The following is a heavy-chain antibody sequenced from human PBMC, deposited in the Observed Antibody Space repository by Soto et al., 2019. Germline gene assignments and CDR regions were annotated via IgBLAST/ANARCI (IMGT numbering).Heavy chain of an antibody. CDR3: ATMKGGYQSYYYGMDV. CDR2: IIPIFGTA. CDR1: GGTFTSYA. J-gene: IGHJ6*02. V-gene: IGHV1-69*13. D-gene: IGHD3-16*02. Sequence: GASVKVSCKASGGTFTSYAISWVRQAPGQGLEWVGGIIPIFGTADYAQKFQGRVTITADESTSTAYMELSSLRSEDTAVYYCATMKGGYQSYYYGMDVWGQGTTVTVSS.